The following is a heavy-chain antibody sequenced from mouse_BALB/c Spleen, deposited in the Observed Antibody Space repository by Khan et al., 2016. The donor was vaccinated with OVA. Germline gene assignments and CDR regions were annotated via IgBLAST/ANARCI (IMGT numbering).Heavy chain of an antibody. CDR3: AKNYRYDVYFDY. CDR1: GYTFTSYV. J-gene: IGHJ2*01. D-gene: IGHD2-14*01. Sequence: IQLVQSGPEVVKPGASVKMSCKASGYTFTSYVIHWMKQKPGQALEWIGYIYPYNDDTKYNENFKGKATLTSDKSSSTAYMELRRLTSEDSAVYYCAKNYRYDVYFDYWGQGTTLAVSS. CDR2: IYPYNDDT. V-gene: IGHV1S136*01.